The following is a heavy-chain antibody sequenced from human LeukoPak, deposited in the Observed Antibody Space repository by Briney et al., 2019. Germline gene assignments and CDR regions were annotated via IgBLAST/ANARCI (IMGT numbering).Heavy chain of an antibody. CDR3: ARAPYGSGYYYSYYYYGMDV. J-gene: IGHJ6*02. Sequence: ASVKVSCKASGYTFTSYDINWVRQATGQGLEWMGWINPNSGNTGYAQKFQGRVTMTRNTSISTAYMELSSLRSEDTAVYYCARAPYGSGYYYSYYYYGMDVWGQGTTVTVSS. V-gene: IGHV1-8*01. CDR2: INPNSGNT. CDR1: GYTFTSYD. D-gene: IGHD3-22*01.